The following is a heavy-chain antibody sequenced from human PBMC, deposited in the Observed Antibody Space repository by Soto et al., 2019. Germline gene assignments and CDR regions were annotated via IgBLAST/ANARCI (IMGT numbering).Heavy chain of an antibody. Sequence: PGESLKISCKGSGYSFTSYWIGWVRQMPGKGLEWMGIIYPGDSDTRYSPSFQGQVTISADKSISTAYLQWSSLKASDTAMYYCARLPKHGYYYYGMDVWGQGTTVTVPS. CDR1: GYSFTSYW. CDR2: IYPGDSDT. D-gene: IGHD6-13*01. J-gene: IGHJ6*02. V-gene: IGHV5-51*01. CDR3: ARLPKHGYYYYGMDV.